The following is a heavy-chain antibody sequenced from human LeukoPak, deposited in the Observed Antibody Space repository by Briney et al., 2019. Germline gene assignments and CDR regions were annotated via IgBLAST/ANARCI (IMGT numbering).Heavy chain of an antibody. CDR3: ARGPGVLRFLEWSGKYYFDY. V-gene: IGHV4-34*01. D-gene: IGHD3-3*01. Sequence: PSETLPLTCAVYGGSFSGYYWSWIRQPPGKGLEWIGEINHSGSTNYNPSLKSRVTISVDTSKNQFSLKLSSVTAADTAVYYCARGPGVLRFLEWSGKYYFDYWGQGTLVTVSS. J-gene: IGHJ4*02. CDR1: GGSFSGYY. CDR2: INHSGST.